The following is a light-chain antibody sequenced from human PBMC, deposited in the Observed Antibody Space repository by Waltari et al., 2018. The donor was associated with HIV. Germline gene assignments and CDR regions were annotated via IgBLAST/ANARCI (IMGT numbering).Light chain of an antibody. CDR1: QSLLSRNGNNY. CDR2: VGS. Sequence: DVVMTQSPLSLRVTPGEPASISCRSSQSLLSRNGNNYLDWYLQKPGKSPQLLIYVGSNRASGVPDRFSGSGSGTDFTLKISRVEAEDVGVYYCMQALEAPLTFGGGTKVQIK. CDR3: MQALEAPLT. V-gene: IGKV2-28*01. J-gene: IGKJ4*01.